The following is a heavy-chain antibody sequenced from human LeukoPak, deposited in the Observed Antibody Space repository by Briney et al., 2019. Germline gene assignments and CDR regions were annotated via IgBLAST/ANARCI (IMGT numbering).Heavy chain of an antibody. D-gene: IGHD1-20*01. CDR1: GGSISSGSYY. V-gene: IGHV4-61*02. CDR3: ARELTGDDAFDI. Sequence: PSETLSLTCTVSGGSISSGSYYWSWIRQPAGKGLEWIGRIYTSGTTNYHPSLKSRVNISVDTSKNQFSLKLSSVTAADTAVYYCARELTGDDAFDIWGQGTMVTVSS. CDR2: IYTSGTT. J-gene: IGHJ3*02.